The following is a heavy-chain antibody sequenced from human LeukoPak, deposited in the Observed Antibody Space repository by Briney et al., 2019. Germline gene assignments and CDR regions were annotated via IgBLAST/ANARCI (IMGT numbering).Heavy chain of an antibody. J-gene: IGHJ3*02. CDR1: GGSISSGGYS. V-gene: IGHV4-30-2*01. CDR3: ARAIVGAFDI. D-gene: IGHD2/OR15-2a*01. CDR2: IYHSGST. Sequence: SQTLSLTCAVSGGSISSGGYSWSWIRQPRGKGLEWIGYIYHSGSTYYNPSLKSRVTISVDRSKNQFSLKLSSVTAADTAVYYCARAIVGAFDIWGQGTMVTVSS.